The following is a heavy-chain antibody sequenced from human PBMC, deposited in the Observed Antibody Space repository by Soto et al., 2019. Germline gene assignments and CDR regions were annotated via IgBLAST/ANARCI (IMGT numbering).Heavy chain of an antibody. CDR3: ARAGSHYFASGSSLPYYMDV. D-gene: IGHD3-10*01. J-gene: IGHJ6*03. CDR2: IRQDGSEK. V-gene: IGHV3-7*01. Sequence: EVQLVESGGGLVQPGGSLRLSCEASLFTFSRYWMTWVRLAPGKGLEWVSNIRQDGSEKYYVDSVKGRFTISRDNAKNSLSLQMNHLRPDDTAVYYCARAGSHYFASGSSLPYYMDVWGKGTTVTVSS. CDR1: LFTFSRYW.